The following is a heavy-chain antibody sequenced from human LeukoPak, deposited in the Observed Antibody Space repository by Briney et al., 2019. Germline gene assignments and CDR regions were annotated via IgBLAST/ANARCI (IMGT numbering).Heavy chain of an antibody. J-gene: IGHJ4*03. CDR1: GFTFSSYS. D-gene: IGHD3-10*01. Sequence: GGSLRHSCAASGFTFSSYSTNCVRQAPGKGLEWVSSISSRSTYIYYADSLKGRFTISRDNAKNSLYRQMNSLRAEDTAVYYCAARDSYGSGSYPIDLWGKGTLVTVSS. CDR2: ISSRSTYI. CDR3: AARDSYGSGSYPIDL. V-gene: IGHV3-21*01.